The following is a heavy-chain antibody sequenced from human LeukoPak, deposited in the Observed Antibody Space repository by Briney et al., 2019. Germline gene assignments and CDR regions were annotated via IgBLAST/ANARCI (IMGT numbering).Heavy chain of an antibody. V-gene: IGHV4-31*03. CDR2: IYYSGST. CDR1: GGSISSGGYY. Sequence: PSETLSLTCTVSGGSISSGGYYWSWIRQHPGKGLEWIGYIYYSGSTYYNPPLKSRVTISVDTSKNQFSLKLSSVTAADTAVYWCTIFGADAFDIWGQGTMVAVSS. CDR3: TIFGADAFDI. J-gene: IGHJ3*02. D-gene: IGHD3-3*01.